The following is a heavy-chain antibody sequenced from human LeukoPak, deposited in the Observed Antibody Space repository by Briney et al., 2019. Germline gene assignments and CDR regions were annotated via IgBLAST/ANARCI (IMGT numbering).Heavy chain of an antibody. D-gene: IGHD3-3*01. V-gene: IGHV1-2*06. CDR3: ARDVTIFGVVISDPRFDY. Sequence: ASVKVSCKASGYTFTGYYMHWVRQAPGQGLEWMGRINPNSGGTNYAQKFQGRVTMTRDTSISTAYMELSRLRSDDTAVYYCARDVTIFGVVISDPRFDYWGQGTLVTVSS. J-gene: IGHJ4*02. CDR1: GYTFTGYY. CDR2: INPNSGGT.